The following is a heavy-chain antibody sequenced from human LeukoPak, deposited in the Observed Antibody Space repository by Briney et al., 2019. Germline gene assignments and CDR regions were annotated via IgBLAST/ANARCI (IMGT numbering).Heavy chain of an antibody. CDR2: ISGSGGST. V-gene: IGHV3-23*01. CDR1: GFTFSSYA. J-gene: IGHJ4*02. Sequence: LTRGSLRLSCAASGFTFSSYAMSWVRQAPGKGLEWVSAISGSGGSTYYADSVKGRFTISRDNSKNTLYLQMNSLRAEDTAVYYCAKATRFYYFDYWGQGTLVTVSS. CDR3: AKATRFYYFDY.